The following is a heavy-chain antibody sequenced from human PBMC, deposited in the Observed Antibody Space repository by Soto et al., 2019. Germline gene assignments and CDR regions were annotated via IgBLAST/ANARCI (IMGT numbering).Heavy chain of an antibody. Sequence: QVQLVQSGAEVKKPGASVKVSCKASGYTFTSYAMHWVRQAPGQRLEWMGWINPNSGGTNYAQKFQGRVTMTRDTSISTAYMELSRLTSDDSAVYYCAKDSYYDILTGYSRNAFDIWGQGTMVTVSS. D-gene: IGHD3-9*01. CDR3: AKDSYYDILTGYSRNAFDI. J-gene: IGHJ3*02. V-gene: IGHV1-2*02. CDR2: INPNSGGT. CDR1: GYTFTSYA.